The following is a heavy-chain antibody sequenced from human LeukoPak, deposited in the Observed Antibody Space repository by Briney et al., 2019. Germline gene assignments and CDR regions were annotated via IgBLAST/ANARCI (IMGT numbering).Heavy chain of an antibody. J-gene: IGHJ4*02. D-gene: IGHD4/OR15-4a*01. CDR2: INHSGST. Sequence: SETLSLTCAVYGGSFSGYYWSWIRQPPGKGLEWIGEINHSGSTNYNPSLKSRVTISVGTSKNQFSLKLSSVTAADTAVYYCARGAGALTLDYFNYWGQGTLVTVSS. V-gene: IGHV4-34*01. CDR3: ARGAGALTLDYFNY. CDR1: GGSFSGYY.